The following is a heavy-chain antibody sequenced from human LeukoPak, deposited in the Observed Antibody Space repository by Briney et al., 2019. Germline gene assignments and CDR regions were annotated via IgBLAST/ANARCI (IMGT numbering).Heavy chain of an antibody. V-gene: IGHV3-30-3*01. CDR3: VSPTADYPFLYYFDS. Sequence: PGGSLRLSCAASGFTFRSYAMHWVRQAPGKGLEWVAVISYDGSKKYYADSVKGRFTISRDNSKNTLFLQMNNLRSEDTALYYCVSPTADYPFLYYFDSWGQGTLVTVSS. CDR2: ISYDGSKK. CDR1: GFTFRSYA. J-gene: IGHJ4*02. D-gene: IGHD5-12*01.